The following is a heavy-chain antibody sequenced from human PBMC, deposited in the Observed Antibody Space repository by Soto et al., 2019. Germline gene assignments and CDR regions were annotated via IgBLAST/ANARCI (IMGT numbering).Heavy chain of an antibody. CDR2: ISYDGHNT. CDR1: GFTFRSYG. Sequence: QVQLVESGGGVVQPGRSLRLACAASGFTFRSYGIHWVRQAPGKGLEWVAVISYDGHNTFYADSVKGRFTVSRDNSKNKLYLQMNMQTAEDTAVYYCAKDRTFSDSWPSGPFDYWGQGTLVTVSS. D-gene: IGHD6-13*01. CDR3: AKDRTFSDSWPSGPFDY. V-gene: IGHV3-30*18. J-gene: IGHJ4*02.